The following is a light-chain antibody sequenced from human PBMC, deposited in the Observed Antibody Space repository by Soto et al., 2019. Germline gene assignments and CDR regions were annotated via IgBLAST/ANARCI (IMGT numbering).Light chain of an antibody. V-gene: IGKV3-11*01. J-gene: IGKJ4*01. CDR3: QQRSNWPLLT. CDR1: QSVSSY. CDR2: DAS. Sequence: EIVLTQSPATLSLSPGERATLSCRASQSVSSYLAWYQQKPGQAPRLLIYDASNRATAIPARFSGSGSGTDFALTISSLEPEDCAFYYCQQRSNWPLLTFGGGTKVEIK.